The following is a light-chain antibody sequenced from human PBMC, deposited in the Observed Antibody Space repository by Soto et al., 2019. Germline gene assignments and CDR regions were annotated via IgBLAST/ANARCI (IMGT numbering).Light chain of an antibody. Sequence: EIVMTQFPATLSESPGERVTLSCRASQSVSTNVGWYQQKPGQAPRLLMYGASIRAAGVPDRFSGSGSGTEFTLTISRLEPEDFTVYYCHHYETFGQGTKVDIK. V-gene: IGKV3D-15*01. CDR2: GAS. J-gene: IGKJ1*01. CDR1: QSVSTN. CDR3: HHYET.